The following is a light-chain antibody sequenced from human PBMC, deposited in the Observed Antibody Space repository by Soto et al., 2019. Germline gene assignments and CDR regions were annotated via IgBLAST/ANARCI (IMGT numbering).Light chain of an antibody. J-gene: IGKJ5*01. Sequence: DIPLTQSPYFLSASVGDRVTITCRASQGISSYLAWYQQKPGKAPNLLIYAASTLQSGVPSRFSGSGSGTEFTLTISSLQPEDFATYYCQQVNIYPPITFGQGTRLEIK. CDR2: AAS. CDR3: QQVNIYPPIT. CDR1: QGISSY. V-gene: IGKV1-9*01.